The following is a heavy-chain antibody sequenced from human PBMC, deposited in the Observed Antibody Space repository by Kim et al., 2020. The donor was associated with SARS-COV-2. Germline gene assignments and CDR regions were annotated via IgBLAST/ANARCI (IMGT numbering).Heavy chain of an antibody. V-gene: IGHV3-23*01. CDR3: AKAKGDCGDSRCGYFDY. CDR1: GFTFRTYA. CDR2: IINNGGNT. J-gene: IGHJ4*02. Sequence: GGSLRLSCAASGFTFRTYAMNWVRQAPGKGLEWVSTIINNGGNTYYAESVKGRFTISRDNSKYTLYLQMNSLKADDTAVYYWAKAKGDCGDSRCGYFDYWGQGTRVTVSS. D-gene: IGHD2-15*01.